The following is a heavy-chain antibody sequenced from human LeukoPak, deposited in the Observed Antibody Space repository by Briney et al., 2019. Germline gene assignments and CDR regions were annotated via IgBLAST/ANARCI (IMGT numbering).Heavy chain of an antibody. CDR2: ISGSGGST. D-gene: IGHD3-10*02. CDR1: GFTFTTYW. J-gene: IGHJ6*04. CDR3: VELGITMIGGV. Sequence: GGSLRLSCAASGFTFTTYWMSWVREAPGKGLEWVSAISGSGGSTYYADSVKGRFTISRDNAKNSLYLQMNSLRAEDTAVYYCVELGITMIGGVWGKGTTVTISS. V-gene: IGHV3-23*01.